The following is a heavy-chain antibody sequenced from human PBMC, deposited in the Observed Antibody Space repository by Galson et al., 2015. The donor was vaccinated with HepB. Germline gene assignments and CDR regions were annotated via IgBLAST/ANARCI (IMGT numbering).Heavy chain of an antibody. CDR2: LYWDDDK. J-gene: IGHJ4*02. Sequence: PALVKPTQTLTLTCTFSGFSFSTSGMGVGWIRQPPGKALEWLAVLYWDDDKRYSPSLRSRPAITRDTSKKQVVLTMTNMDPVDTATYYCVHSPPPLRYRPFDYWGQGTLVTVSS. CDR3: VHSPPPLRYRPFDY. CDR1: GFSFSTSGMG. V-gene: IGHV2-5*02. D-gene: IGHD5-18*01.